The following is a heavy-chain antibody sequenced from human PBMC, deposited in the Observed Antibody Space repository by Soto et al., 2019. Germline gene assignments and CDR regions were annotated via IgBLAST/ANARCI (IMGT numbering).Heavy chain of an antibody. CDR3: ARDPYDFWSGYRVDY. J-gene: IGHJ4*02. CDR1: GFTFSSYS. V-gene: IGHV3-48*01. D-gene: IGHD3-3*01. CDR2: ISSSSSTI. Sequence: GGSLRLSCAASGFTFSSYSRNWVRQAPGKGLEWVSYISSSSSTIYYADSVKGRFTISRDNAKNSLYLQMNSLRAEDTAVYYCARDPYDFWSGYRVDYWGQGTLVTVSS.